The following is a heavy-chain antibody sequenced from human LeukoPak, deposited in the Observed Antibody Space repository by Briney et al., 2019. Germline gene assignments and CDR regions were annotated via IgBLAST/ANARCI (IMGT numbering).Heavy chain of an antibody. Sequence: PGGSLRLSCAASGFTFSSYGMHWVRQAPGKGLEWVAVISYDGSNKYYADSVKGRFTISRDNSKNTLYLQMNSLRAEDTAVYYCAKDPHYTVTTSYYFDYWGQGTLVTVFS. CDR2: ISYDGSNK. V-gene: IGHV3-30*18. J-gene: IGHJ4*02. CDR1: GFTFSSYG. D-gene: IGHD4-17*01. CDR3: AKDPHYTVTTSYYFDY.